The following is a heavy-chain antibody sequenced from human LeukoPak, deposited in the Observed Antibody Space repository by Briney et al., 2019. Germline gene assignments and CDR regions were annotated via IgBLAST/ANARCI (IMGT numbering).Heavy chain of an antibody. J-gene: IGHJ6*03. CDR3: TRALKQWLGRNYYYYMDV. Sequence: PGGSLRLSCTASGFTFGDYVMSWFRQAPGKGLEWVGFIRSKAYGGTTEYAASVKGRFTISRDDSKSIAYLQMNSLKTEDTAVYYCTRALKQWLGRNYYYYMDVWGKATTFTVSS. D-gene: IGHD6-19*01. V-gene: IGHV3-49*03. CDR2: IRSKAYGGTT. CDR1: GFTFGDYV.